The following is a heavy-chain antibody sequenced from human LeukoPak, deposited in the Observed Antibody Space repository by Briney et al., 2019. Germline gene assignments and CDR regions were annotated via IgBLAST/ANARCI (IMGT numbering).Heavy chain of an antibody. CDR3: AWGIAAAGTSSFY. CDR1: GFTFSSYS. V-gene: IGHV3-21*01. J-gene: IGHJ4*02. Sequence: GGSLRLSCAASGFTFSSYSMNWVRQAPGKGLEWVSSISSSSSYIYYADSVKGRFTISRDNAKNSLYLQMNSLRAEDTAVYYCAWGIAAAGTSSFYWGQGTLVTVSS. D-gene: IGHD6-13*01. CDR2: ISSSSSYI.